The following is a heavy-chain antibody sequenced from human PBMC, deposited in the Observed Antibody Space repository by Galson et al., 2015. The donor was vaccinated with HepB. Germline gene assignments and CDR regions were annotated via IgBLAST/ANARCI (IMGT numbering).Heavy chain of an antibody. CDR3: TRGTIAAAGKGYYYYGMDV. Sequence: SVKVSCKASVYTFTSYGISWVRQAPGQGLEWMGWTSAYSGNTNYAQKLQGRVTMTTDTSTSTAYMELRSLRSDDTAVYYCTRGTIAAAGKGYYYYGMDVWGQGTTVTVSS. CDR2: TSAYSGNT. J-gene: IGHJ6*02. CDR1: VYTFTSYG. D-gene: IGHD6-13*01. V-gene: IGHV1-18*01.